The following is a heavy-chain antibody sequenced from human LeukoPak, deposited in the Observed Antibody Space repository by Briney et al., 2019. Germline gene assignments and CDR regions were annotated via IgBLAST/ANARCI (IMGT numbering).Heavy chain of an antibody. D-gene: IGHD3-16*02. V-gene: IGHV3-23*01. CDR2: ISGGGGAT. J-gene: IGHJ4*02. CDR3: AKAVWGTYRYSDY. CDR1: GFTFSNYA. Sequence: GGSLRLSCAASGFTFSNYAMSWVRQAPGKGLEWVSAISGGGGATPYPDSVKGRFTISRDNSKNTLYLQMNSLRAEDTAIYYCAKAVWGTYRYSDYWGQGTLVTVSS.